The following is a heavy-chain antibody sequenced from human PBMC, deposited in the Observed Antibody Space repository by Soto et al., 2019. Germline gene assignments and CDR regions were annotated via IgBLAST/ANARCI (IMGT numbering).Heavy chain of an antibody. D-gene: IGHD1-26*01. J-gene: IGHJ4*02. Sequence: QITLKESGPTLVKPTQTLTLTCTFSGFSLSTSGVGVGWIRQPPGKALEWLALIYWNDDKRYSPSLKSRLTITKDTSKNQVVLTMTNVDPVDTATYYCAHKTIVGATSYFVYWGQGTLVTVSS. V-gene: IGHV2-5*01. CDR1: GFSLSTSGVG. CDR3: AHKTIVGATSYFVY. CDR2: IYWNDDK.